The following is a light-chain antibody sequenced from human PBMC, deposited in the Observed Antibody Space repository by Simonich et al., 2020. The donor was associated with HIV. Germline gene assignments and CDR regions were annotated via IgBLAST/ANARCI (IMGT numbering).Light chain of an antibody. CDR2: DAS. CDR3: QEVITYPIT. V-gene: IGKV1-9*01. CDR1: QGINNY. J-gene: IGKJ5*01. Sequence: DIQLTQSPSFLSASVGDRVTITCQASQGINNYVAWYQKKPGKAPKFLIYDASTLQSGVTSRFSGSCSGTEFTLTIRSLKPEHFATYYCQEVITYPITFGQGTRLEIK.